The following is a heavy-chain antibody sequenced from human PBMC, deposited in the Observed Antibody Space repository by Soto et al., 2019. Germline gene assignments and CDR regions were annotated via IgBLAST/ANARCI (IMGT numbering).Heavy chain of an antibody. CDR2: ISYDGTNK. V-gene: IGHV3-30*18. Sequence: QPGGSLRLSCAASGFTFNSYDMHWVRQAPGKGLEWVAVISYDGTNKYYADSVKGRFTISRDNSKNTLYLQMNGLRAEDTAVYYCAKDISWYSSSSKRRLPYGMDVWGRGTTVTVSS. J-gene: IGHJ6*02. D-gene: IGHD6-6*01. CDR3: AKDISWYSSSSKRRLPYGMDV. CDR1: GFTFNSYD.